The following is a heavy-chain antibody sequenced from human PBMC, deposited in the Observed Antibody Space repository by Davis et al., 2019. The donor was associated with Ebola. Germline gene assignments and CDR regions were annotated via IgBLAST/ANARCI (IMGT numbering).Heavy chain of an antibody. CDR2: VKQDGSDT. CDR1: GLTFTHYW. D-gene: IGHD5-18*01. CDR3: VPGTWI. Sequence: GESLKISCVVSGLTFTHYWMNWVRQAPGKGLEWVANVKQDGSDTYYVDSVKGRFIISRDNAKNSLYLQMNTLRVEDTAIYYCVPGTWIRGQGTLVTVSS. J-gene: IGHJ4*02. V-gene: IGHV3-7*01.